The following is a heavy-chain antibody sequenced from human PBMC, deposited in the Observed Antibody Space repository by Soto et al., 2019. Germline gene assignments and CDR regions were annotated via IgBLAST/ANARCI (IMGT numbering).Heavy chain of an antibody. Sequence: QVQLQESGPGLVKPSETLSLTCTVSGGSISSYYWSWIRQPPGKGLEWIGYIYYSGITNDNPSLKSRLTISVATSKNQFSLKLSSVTAADTAVYSCARFNSYFDLWGRGTLVTVSS. V-gene: IGHV4-59*08. CDR3: ARFNSYFDL. CDR1: GGSISSYY. J-gene: IGHJ2*01. CDR2: IYYSGIT.